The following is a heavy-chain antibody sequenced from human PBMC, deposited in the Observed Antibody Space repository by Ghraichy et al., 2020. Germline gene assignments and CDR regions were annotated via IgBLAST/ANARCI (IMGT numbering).Heavy chain of an antibody. CDR2: IYYSGST. CDR1: GGSISSSSYY. J-gene: IGHJ4*02. V-gene: IGHV4-39*01. Sequence: SETPSLTCTVSGGSISSSSYYWGWIRQPPGKGLEWIGSIYYSGSTYYNPSLKSRVTISVDTSKNQFSLKLSSVTAADTAVYYCARSTALYYFDYWGQGTLVTVSS. D-gene: IGHD4-17*01. CDR3: ARSTALYYFDY.